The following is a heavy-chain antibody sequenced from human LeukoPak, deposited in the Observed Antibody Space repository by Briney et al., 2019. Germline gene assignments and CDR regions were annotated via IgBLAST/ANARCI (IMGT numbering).Heavy chain of an antibody. J-gene: IGHJ6*02. V-gene: IGHV3-30-3*01. CDR2: ISYDGSNK. CDR3: ARDLTYCSSTSCLYYYYYYGMDV. Sequence: PGGSLRLSCAASGFTFSSYAMHWVRQAPGKGLEWVAVISYDGSNKYYADSVKGRFTISRDNSKNTLYLQMNSLRAEDTAVYYCARDLTYCSSTSCLYYYYYYGMDVWGQGTTVTVSS. D-gene: IGHD2-2*01. CDR1: GFTFSSYA.